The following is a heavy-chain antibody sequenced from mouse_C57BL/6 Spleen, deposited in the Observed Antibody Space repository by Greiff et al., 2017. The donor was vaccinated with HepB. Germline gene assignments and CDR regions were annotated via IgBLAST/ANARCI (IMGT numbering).Heavy chain of an antibody. V-gene: IGHV1-7*01. Sequence: QVQLKESGAELAKPGASVKLSCKASGYTFTSYWMHWVNQRPGQGLEWIGYITPSSGYTKYNQKFKDKATLTADKSSSTAYMQLSSLTYEDSAVYYCARGGYGSSFDYWGQGTTLTVSS. CDR2: ITPSSGYT. J-gene: IGHJ2*01. CDR3: ARGGYGSSFDY. CDR1: GYTFTSYW. D-gene: IGHD1-1*01.